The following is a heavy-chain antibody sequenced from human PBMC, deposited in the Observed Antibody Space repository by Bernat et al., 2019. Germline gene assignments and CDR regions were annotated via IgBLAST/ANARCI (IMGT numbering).Heavy chain of an antibody. V-gene: IGHV4-34*01. J-gene: IGHJ6*03. Sequence: QVQLQQWGAGLLKPSETLSLTCAVYGGSFSGYYWSWIRQPPGKGLEWIGEINHSGSTNYNPSLKSRVTISVDTSKNQFSLKLSSVTAADTAVYYCARDSGGPYCSGGSCYSSEDYYYMDVWGKGTTVTVSS. CDR2: INHSGST. CDR3: ARDSGGPYCSGGSCYSSEDYYYMDV. CDR1: GGSFSGYY. D-gene: IGHD2-15*01.